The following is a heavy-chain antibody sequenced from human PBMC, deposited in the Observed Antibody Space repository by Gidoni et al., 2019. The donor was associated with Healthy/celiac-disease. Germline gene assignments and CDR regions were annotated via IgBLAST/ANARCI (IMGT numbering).Heavy chain of an antibody. CDR3: ARDGGIGWFDP. Sequence: QVQLQESGPGLVKPSETLSLTCTVPGGSISSYYWSWIRQPPGKGLEWIGYIYYSGSTNYNPSLKSRVTISVDTSKNQFSLKLSSVTAADTAVYYCARDGGIGWFDPWGQGTLVTVSS. CDR2: IYYSGST. V-gene: IGHV4-59*01. D-gene: IGHD3-16*01. CDR1: GGSISSYY. J-gene: IGHJ5*02.